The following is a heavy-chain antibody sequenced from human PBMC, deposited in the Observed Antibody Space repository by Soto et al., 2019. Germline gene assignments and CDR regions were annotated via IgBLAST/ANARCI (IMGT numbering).Heavy chain of an antibody. CDR3: ARHRGYYDILTGYYTELNFDY. CDR1: GGSISSSSYY. J-gene: IGHJ4*02. D-gene: IGHD3-9*01. V-gene: IGHV4-39*01. Sequence: QLQLQESGPGLVKPSETLSLTCTVSGGSISSSSYYWGWIRQPPGKGLEWIGSIYYSGTTYYNPSLKSRVTIDVDTSKNQFSLKLSSVTAADTAVYYCARHRGYYDILTGYYTELNFDYWGQGTLVTVSS. CDR2: IYYSGTT.